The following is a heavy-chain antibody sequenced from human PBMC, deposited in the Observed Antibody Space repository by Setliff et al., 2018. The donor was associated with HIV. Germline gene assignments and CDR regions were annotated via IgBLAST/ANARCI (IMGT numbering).Heavy chain of an antibody. J-gene: IGHJ4*02. CDR2: THYSGSS. Sequence: PSETLSLTCTISGASISSYYWSWIRQPPGKGLEWIGDTHYSGSSKYSPSLKSRVTISFDTSKRQFSLKLSSVTAADTAVYYCARIGDYYDTGGYYLFDNWGQGTLVTVSS. V-gene: IGHV4-59*01. CDR3: ARIGDYYDTGGYYLFDN. D-gene: IGHD3-22*01. CDR1: GASISSYY.